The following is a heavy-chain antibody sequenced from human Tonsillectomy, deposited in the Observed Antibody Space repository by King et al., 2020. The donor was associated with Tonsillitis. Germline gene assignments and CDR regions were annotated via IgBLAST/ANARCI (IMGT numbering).Heavy chain of an antibody. V-gene: IGHV1-2*02. CDR3: ARNRGMISGSHWYFDL. J-gene: IGHJ2*01. Sequence: VQLVESGAEVKKPGASVKVSCKASGYTFTGYYMHWVRQATGQGLEWMAWINPNSGGTNYAQKFQGRVTLTRDTSISTAYMELSRLRSDETAVYYCARNRGMISGSHWYFDLWGGGSMVTVSS. CDR2: INPNSGGT. D-gene: IGHD1-14*01. CDR1: GYTFTGYY.